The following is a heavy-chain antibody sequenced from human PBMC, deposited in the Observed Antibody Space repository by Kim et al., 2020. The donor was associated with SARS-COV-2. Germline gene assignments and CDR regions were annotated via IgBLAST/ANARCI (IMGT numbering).Heavy chain of an antibody. D-gene: IGHD4-17*01. J-gene: IGHJ4*02. CDR1: GFTFSSYD. CDR3: ARGVRDYGDYGDRFDY. CDR2: IGTAGGT. V-gene: IGHV3-13*01. Sequence: GGSLRLSCAASGFTFSSYDMHWVRQATGKGLEWVSAIGTAGGTYYPDSVKGRFTISRENAKNSLYLQMNSLRAGDTAVYYCARGVRDYGDYGDRFDYWGQGTLVPVPS.